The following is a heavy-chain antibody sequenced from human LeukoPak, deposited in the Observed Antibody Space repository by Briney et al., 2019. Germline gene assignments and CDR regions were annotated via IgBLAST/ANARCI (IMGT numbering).Heavy chain of an antibody. J-gene: IGHJ4*02. CDR1: GFTFSSYA. D-gene: IGHD6-19*01. Sequence: GGSLRLSCAASGFTFSSYAMSWVRQAPGKGLEWVLAISGSGGSTYYADSVKGRFTISRDNSKNTLYLQMNSLRAEDTALYYCAKGGRDISGWLLFDYWGQGTLVTVSS. V-gene: IGHV3-23*01. CDR2: ISGSGGST. CDR3: AKGGRDISGWLLFDY.